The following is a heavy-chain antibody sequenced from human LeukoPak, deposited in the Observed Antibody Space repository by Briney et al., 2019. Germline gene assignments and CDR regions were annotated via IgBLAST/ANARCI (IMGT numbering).Heavy chain of an antibody. CDR2: INPNSGGT. CDR3: AHEKGYGGYDITT. Sequence: ASVKVSCKASGYTFTGYYMHWVRQAPGQGLEWRGWINPNSGGTNYAQKFQGRATMTRHTSISRAYMELSRLRSDATAVYSCAHEKGYGGYDITTWGQGTLVTVSS. CDR1: GYTFTGYY. V-gene: IGHV1-2*02. D-gene: IGHD5-12*01. J-gene: IGHJ4*02.